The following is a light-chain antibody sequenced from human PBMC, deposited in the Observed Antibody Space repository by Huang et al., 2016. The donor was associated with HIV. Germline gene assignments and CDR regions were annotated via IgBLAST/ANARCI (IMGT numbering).Light chain of an antibody. J-gene: IGKJ5*01. CDR3: QQRSNWPSIT. CDR2: DAS. CDR1: QSVSSY. Sequence: EIVLTQSPATLSLLPGDRATLSCRASQSVSSYLAWYQQKPGQAPRLLIYDASNRATGIPARFGGSGSGTDFTLTISSLEPEDFAVYYCQQRSNWPSITFGQGTRLEIK. V-gene: IGKV3-11*01.